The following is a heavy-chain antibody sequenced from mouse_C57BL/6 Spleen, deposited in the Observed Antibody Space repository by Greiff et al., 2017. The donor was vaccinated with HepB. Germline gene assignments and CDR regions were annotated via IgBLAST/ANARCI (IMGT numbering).Heavy chain of an antibody. CDR1: GFTFSSYA. CDR3: ARDRNWDKYYYAMDY. V-gene: IGHV5-4*01. J-gene: IGHJ4*01. D-gene: IGHD4-1*01. CDR2: ISDGGSYT. Sequence: EVQGVESGGGLVKPGGSLKLSCAASGFTFSSYAMSWVRQTPEKRLEWVATISDGGSYTYYPDNVKGRFTISRDNAKNNLYLQMSHLKSEDTAMYYCARDRNWDKYYYAMDYWGQGTSVTVSS.